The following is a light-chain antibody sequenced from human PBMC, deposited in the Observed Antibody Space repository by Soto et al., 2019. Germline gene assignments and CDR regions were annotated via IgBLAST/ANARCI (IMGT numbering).Light chain of an antibody. Sequence: EIVLTQSPATLSLSPGERATLSCRAGQSVSASYLAWCQQRRGQAPRLLIYGASTRATGIPDRFTGSGSGTDFTLTISRLEPEDFGVYYCQQYHSSMVAFGGGTNVEI. V-gene: IGKV3-20*01. CDR1: QSVSASY. J-gene: IGKJ4*01. CDR2: GAS. CDR3: QQYHSSMVA.